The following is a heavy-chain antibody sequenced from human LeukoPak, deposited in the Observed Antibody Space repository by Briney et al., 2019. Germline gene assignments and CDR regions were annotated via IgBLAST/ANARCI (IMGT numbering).Heavy chain of an antibody. V-gene: IGHV3-66*02. CDR1: GFTNSSNY. Sequence: GGSLRPSCAASGFTNSSNYMSWARQTPGKGLEWVSVIYSGGSTYYADSVKGRFTISRDNYKNTLYLQMNSLRAEGTAVYYCARVAVWGQGTLVTVSS. D-gene: IGHD2-15*01. CDR2: IYSGGST. J-gene: IGHJ4*02. CDR3: ARVAV.